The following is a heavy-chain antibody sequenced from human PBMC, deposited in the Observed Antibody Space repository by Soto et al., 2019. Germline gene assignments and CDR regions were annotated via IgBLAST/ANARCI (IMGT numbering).Heavy chain of an antibody. CDR2: VNPSGGHT. CDR1: GDTFTDYY. D-gene: IGHD2-21*02. V-gene: IGHV1-46*03. J-gene: IGHJ4*02. Sequence: QVQLVQSGAEVKKPGASVKVSCKASGDTFTDYYIHWVRQAPGQGLEWMGPVNPSGGHTNYAQHFLCRMSRTSDTTTSTLYMELTSLTSEDTAIYYCARGGHVVVVTAALDYWGQGTLVTVSS. CDR3: ARGGHVVVVTAALDY.